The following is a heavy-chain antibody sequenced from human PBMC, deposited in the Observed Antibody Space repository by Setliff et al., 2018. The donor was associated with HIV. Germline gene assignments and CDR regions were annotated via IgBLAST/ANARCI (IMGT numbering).Heavy chain of an antibody. CDR3: ARSDYAWGTYPDKLDY. CDR2: INPNSGGT. J-gene: IGHJ4*02. D-gene: IGHD3-16*01. Sequence: GASVKVSCKASGYTFTGYYMHWVRQAPGQGLEWMGWINPNSGGTGSAQKFQGRVTMTRDISTAYMELSRLRYDDTAVYYCARSDYAWGTYPDKLDYWGQGTLVTVSS. V-gene: IGHV1-2*02. CDR1: GYTFTGYY.